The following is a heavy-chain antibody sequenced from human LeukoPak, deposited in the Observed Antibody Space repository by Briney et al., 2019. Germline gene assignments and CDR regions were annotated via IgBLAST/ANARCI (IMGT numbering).Heavy chain of an antibody. V-gene: IGHV3-74*01. CDR3: ARDTYYYDSSGLDY. J-gene: IGHJ4*02. D-gene: IGHD3-22*01. Sequence: PGGSLRLSCAASGFTFSSYWMHWVRQAPGKGLVWVSHINSDGSSTSYADSVKGRFTISRDNAKNTLYLQMNSLRAEDTAVYYCARDTYYYDSSGLDYWGQGTLVTVSS. CDR2: INSDGSST. CDR1: GFTFSSYW.